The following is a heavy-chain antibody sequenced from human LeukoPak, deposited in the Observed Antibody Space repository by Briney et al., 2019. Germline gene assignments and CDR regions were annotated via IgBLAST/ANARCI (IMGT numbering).Heavy chain of an antibody. D-gene: IGHD6-19*01. Sequence: ASVKVSCKASGYTFTGYYMHWVRQAPGQGLEWMGWINPNSGGTNYAQKFQGRATMTRDTSISTAYMELSRLRSDDPAVYYCASIGKAVAAVDYWGQGTLVTVSS. V-gene: IGHV1-2*02. CDR1: GYTFTGYY. CDR2: INPNSGGT. J-gene: IGHJ4*02. CDR3: ASIGKAVAAVDY.